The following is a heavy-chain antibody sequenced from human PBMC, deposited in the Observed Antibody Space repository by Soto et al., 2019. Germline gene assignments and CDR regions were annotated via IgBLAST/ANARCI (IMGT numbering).Heavy chain of an antibody. J-gene: IGHJ6*02. CDR1: GFTFSSYS. Sequence: EVQLVESGGGLVKPGGSLRLSCAASGFTFSSYSMNWVRQAPGKGLEWVPSISSSSSYIYYADSVKGRFTISRDNAKNSLYLQMNSLRAEDTAVYYCARDGEAAQPPIYGMDVWGQGTTVTVSS. D-gene: IGHD6-6*01. V-gene: IGHV3-21*01. CDR3: ARDGEAAQPPIYGMDV. CDR2: ISSSSSYI.